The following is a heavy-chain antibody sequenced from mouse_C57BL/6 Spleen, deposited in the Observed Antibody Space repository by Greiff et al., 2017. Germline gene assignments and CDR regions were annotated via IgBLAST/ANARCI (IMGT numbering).Heavy chain of an antibody. J-gene: IGHJ3*01. CDR2: ISDGGSYT. D-gene: IGHD3-1*01. CDR3: ARGGYCTGAWFAY. V-gene: IGHV5-4*01. Sequence: VQLKESGGGLVKPGGSLKLSCAASGFTFSSYAMSWVRQTPEKRLEWVATISDGGSYTYYPDNVKGRFTISRDNAKNNLYLQMSHLKSEDTAMYYCARGGYCTGAWFAYWGQGTLVTVSA. CDR1: GFTFSSYA.